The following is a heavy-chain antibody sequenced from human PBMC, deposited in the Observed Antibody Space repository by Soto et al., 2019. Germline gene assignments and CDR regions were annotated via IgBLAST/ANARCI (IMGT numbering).Heavy chain of an antibody. CDR1: RVAFSKFI. V-gene: IGHV1-69*13. CDR2: IIPIFGTA. J-gene: IGHJ6*02. Sequence: ASVKVSCKASRVAFSKFIVTWVRQAPGLGLEWVGGIIPIFGTANYAQKFQGRVTITADESTSTSYMEVNNLRSEDTAVYYCAKVRYSSPMGYYYGMDVWGQGTTVTSP. D-gene: IGHD6-19*01. CDR3: AKVRYSSPMGYYYGMDV.